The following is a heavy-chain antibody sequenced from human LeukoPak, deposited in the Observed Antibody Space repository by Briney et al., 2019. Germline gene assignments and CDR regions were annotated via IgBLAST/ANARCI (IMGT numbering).Heavy chain of an antibody. D-gene: IGHD5-12*01. Sequence: GGSLRLSCAASGFTFNTYTMNWVRQAPGKGLEWVSSISSSSSYTYYADSVKGRFTIFRDNAKKSLYLQMNSLRVEDTAVYYCATAGSGYEDGFDYWGQGTLVTVSS. CDR2: ISSSSSYT. V-gene: IGHV3-21*01. J-gene: IGHJ4*02. CDR1: GFTFNTYT. CDR3: ATAGSGYEDGFDY.